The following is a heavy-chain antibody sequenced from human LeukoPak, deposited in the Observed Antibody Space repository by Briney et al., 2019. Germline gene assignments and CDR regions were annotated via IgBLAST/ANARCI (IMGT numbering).Heavy chain of an antibody. J-gene: IGHJ4*02. D-gene: IGHD4-23*01. CDR3: ARDHYGSNSLDY. CDR2: ISRRGNTI. Sequence: GGSLRLSCAASGFTFSDYYMSWVRQAPGKGLKWLSYISRRGNTIYYAGSVRGRFTVSRDNAQNSLYLQMNSLRAEDTAVYYCARDHYGSNSLDYWGQGTLVTVSS. V-gene: IGHV3-11*04. CDR1: GFTFSDYY.